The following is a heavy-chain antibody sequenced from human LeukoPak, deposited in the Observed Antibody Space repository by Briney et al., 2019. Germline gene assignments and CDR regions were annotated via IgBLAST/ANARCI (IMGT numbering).Heavy chain of an antibody. CDR2: INHSGST. CDR3: ARIVGATTEDY. V-gene: IGHV4-34*01. CDR1: GGSFSGYY. Sequence: SETLSLTCAVYGGSFSGYYWSWIRQPPGKGLEWIGEINHSGSTNYNPSLKGRVTISVDTSKNQFSLKLSSVTAADTAVYYCARIVGATTEDYWGQGTLVTVSS. J-gene: IGHJ4*02. D-gene: IGHD1-26*01.